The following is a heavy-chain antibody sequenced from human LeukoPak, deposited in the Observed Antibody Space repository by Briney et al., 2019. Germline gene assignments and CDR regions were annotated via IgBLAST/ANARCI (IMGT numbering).Heavy chain of an antibody. CDR3: ARSPLEWLFPELYYYYYYMDV. CDR1: GGTFSSYA. J-gene: IGHJ6*03. D-gene: IGHD3-3*01. CDR2: IIPIFGTA. V-gene: IGHV1-69*06. Sequence: ASVKVSCKASGGTFSSYAISWVRQAPGQGLEWMGGIIPIFGTANYAQKFQGRVTITADKSTSTAYMELGSLRSEDTAVYYCARSPLEWLFPELYYYYYYMDVWGKGTTVTVSS.